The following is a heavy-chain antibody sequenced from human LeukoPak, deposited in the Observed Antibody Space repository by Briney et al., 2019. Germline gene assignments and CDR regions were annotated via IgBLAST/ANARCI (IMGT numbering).Heavy chain of an antibody. D-gene: IGHD1-26*01. V-gene: IGHV5-51*01. CDR3: ATSWGELPYAFDI. CDR2: IYPGDSDT. CDR1: GYSFTSHW. Sequence: GESLKISCKGSGYSFTSHWIGWVRQMPGKGLEWMGIIYPGDSDTRYSPSFQGQVTISADKSISTAYLQWSSLKASDTAMYYCATSWGELPYAFDIWGQGAMVTVSS. J-gene: IGHJ3*02.